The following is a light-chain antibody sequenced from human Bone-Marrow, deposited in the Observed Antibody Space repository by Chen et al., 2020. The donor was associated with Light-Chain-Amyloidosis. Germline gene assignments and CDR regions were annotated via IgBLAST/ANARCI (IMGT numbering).Light chain of an antibody. CDR2: EDD. CDR3: QSYQGSSQGV. CDR1: SGSIATNY. V-gene: IGLV6-57*01. Sequence: NFMLTQPHSVSESPGKTVIISCTRSSGSIATNYVQWYQQRPGSSPTTVIYEDDQRPSGVPDRFSGSIDRSSNSASHTISGLKTEGEADYYCQSYQGSSQGVFGGGTKLTVL. J-gene: IGLJ3*02.